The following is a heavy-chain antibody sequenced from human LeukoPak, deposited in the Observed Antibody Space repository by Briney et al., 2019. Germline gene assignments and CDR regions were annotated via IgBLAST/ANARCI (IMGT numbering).Heavy chain of an antibody. D-gene: IGHD4-17*01. CDR2: ISSSGSTI. Sequence: GGPLRLSCAASGFTFSSYEMNWVRQAPGKGLEWVSYISSSGSTIYYADSVKGRFTISRHNAKNSLYLQMNSLRAEDTAVYYCAAGTTRIRIDYYYYYYGMDVWGQGTTVTVSS. V-gene: IGHV3-48*03. J-gene: IGHJ6*02. CDR1: GFTFSSYE. CDR3: AAGTTRIRIDYYYYYYGMDV.